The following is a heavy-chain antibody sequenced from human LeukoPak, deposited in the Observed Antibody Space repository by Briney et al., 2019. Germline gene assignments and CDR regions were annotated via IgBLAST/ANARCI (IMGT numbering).Heavy chain of an antibody. D-gene: IGHD2-2*01. J-gene: IGHJ5*02. V-gene: IGHV4-59*11. CDR3: ARVQTSSLSAGGWFDP. CDR1: SASINSHS. CDR2: IYYSGST. Sequence: SETLSLTCTVSSASINSHSWSWIRQPPGKGLEWIGYIYYSGSTNYNPSLKSRVTISVDTSKNQFSLKLSSVTAADTAVYYCARVQTSSLSAGGWFDPWGQGTLVTVSS.